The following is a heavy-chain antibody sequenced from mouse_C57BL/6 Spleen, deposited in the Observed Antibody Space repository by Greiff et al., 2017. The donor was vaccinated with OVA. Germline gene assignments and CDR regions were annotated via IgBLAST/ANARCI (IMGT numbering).Heavy chain of an antibody. D-gene: IGHD1-1*01. CDR2: INPNNGGT. CDR3: ARSRYYYGSSYWYFDV. CDR1: GYTFTDYN. Sequence: EVKLMESGPELVKPGASVKIPCKASGYTFTDYNMDWVKQSHGKSLEWIGDINPNNGGTIYNQKFKGKATLTVDKSSSTAYMELRSLTSEDTAVYYCARSRYYYGSSYWYFDVWGTGTTVTVSS. J-gene: IGHJ1*03. V-gene: IGHV1-18*01.